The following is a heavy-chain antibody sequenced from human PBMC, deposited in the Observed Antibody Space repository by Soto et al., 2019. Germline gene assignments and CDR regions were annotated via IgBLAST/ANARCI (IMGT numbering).Heavy chain of an antibody. CDR3: ARVVYAVAGTSGAFDI. CDR1: GFTFSSYA. CDR2: ISYDGSNK. V-gene: IGHV3-30-3*01. J-gene: IGHJ3*02. D-gene: IGHD6-19*01. Sequence: GGSLRLSCAASGFTFSSYAMHWVRQAPGKGLEWVAVISYDGSNKYYADSVKGRFTISRDNSKNTLYLQMNSLRAEDTAVYYCARVVYAVAGTSGAFDIWGQGTMVTVSS.